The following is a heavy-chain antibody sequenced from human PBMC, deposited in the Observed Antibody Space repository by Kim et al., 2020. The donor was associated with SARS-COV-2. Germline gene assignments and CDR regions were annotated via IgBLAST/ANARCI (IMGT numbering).Heavy chain of an antibody. J-gene: IGHJ4*02. Sequence: GGSLRLSCEAPGFIFGNYWMTWVRQAPGKGLEWVAHISSDGRAQYFADSVRGRFSISRDNAKQTIFLHMNSLRPEDTAVYYCARDGRLFTNFVYWGQGT. CDR1: GFIFGNYW. CDR3: ARDGRLFTNFVY. D-gene: IGHD2-8*01. CDR2: ISSDGRAQ. V-gene: IGHV3-7*01.